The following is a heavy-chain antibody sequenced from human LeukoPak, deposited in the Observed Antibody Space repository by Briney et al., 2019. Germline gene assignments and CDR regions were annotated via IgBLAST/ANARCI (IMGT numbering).Heavy chain of an antibody. J-gene: IGHJ4*02. V-gene: IGHV3-7*01. CDR3: ASGGNTHSY. CDR1: RLTFSRYW. CDR2: IKEDGSEK. D-gene: IGHD1-14*01. Sequence: GGSLRLSCAASRLTFSRYWMTWVRQAPGKGLEWVANIKEDGSEKNYVDSMKGRFIISRDNAKNSLYLQMNSLRVEDTAVYYCASGGNTHSYWGQGSLVTVSS.